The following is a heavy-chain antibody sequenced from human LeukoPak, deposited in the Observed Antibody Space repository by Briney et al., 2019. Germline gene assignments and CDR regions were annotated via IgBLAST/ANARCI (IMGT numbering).Heavy chain of an antibody. V-gene: IGHV4-39*01. CDR2: IYYSGST. J-gene: IGHJ2*01. CDR3: ARLMGRDWYFYL. D-gene: IGHD2-8*01. CDR1: GGSISSSSCY. Sequence: PSETLSLTCTVSGGSISSSSCYWGWIRQPPGKGLEWIGSIYYSGSTYYNPSLKSRVTISVDTSKNQFTLRLSSVTAADTAVYYCARLMGRDWYFYLWGRGTLVTVSS.